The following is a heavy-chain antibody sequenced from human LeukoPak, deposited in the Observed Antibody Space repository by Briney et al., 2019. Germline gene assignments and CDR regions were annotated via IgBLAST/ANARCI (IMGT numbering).Heavy chain of an antibody. D-gene: IGHD7-27*01. V-gene: IGHV1-2*02. CDR1: GYTFTAYY. CDR3: AIQPWGSGNDWYFDL. Sequence: ASVKVSCKASGYTFTAYYIHWVRQAPGQGLEWMGRISPNSGGTDCAQKFQGRVTMTRDTSISTAYVELSSLTSDDTAVYYCAIQPWGSGNDWYFDLWGRGTLVTVSS. CDR2: ISPNSGGT. J-gene: IGHJ2*01.